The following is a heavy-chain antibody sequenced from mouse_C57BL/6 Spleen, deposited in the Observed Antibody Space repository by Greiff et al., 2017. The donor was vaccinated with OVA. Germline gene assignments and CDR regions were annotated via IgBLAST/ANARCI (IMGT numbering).Heavy chain of an antibody. CDR3: ARTTVVSYYAMEY. J-gene: IGHJ4*01. CDR2: ISYDGSN. Sequence: ESGPGLVKPSQSLSLTCSVTGYSITSGYYWNWIRQFPGNKLEWMGYISYDGSNNYNPSLKNRISITRDTSKNQFFLKLNSVTTEDTATYYCARTTVVSYYAMEYWGQGTSVTVSS. V-gene: IGHV3-6*01. CDR1: GYSITSGYY. D-gene: IGHD1-1*01.